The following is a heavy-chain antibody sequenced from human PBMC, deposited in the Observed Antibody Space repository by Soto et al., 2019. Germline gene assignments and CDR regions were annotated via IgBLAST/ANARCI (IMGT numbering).Heavy chain of an antibody. J-gene: IGHJ5*02. V-gene: IGHV4-39*01. CDR3: AGQTFTIAAASYGRSNWFDP. D-gene: IGHD6-25*01. CDR1: GGSITSSSHF. Sequence: PSETLSLTCSASGGSITSSSHFWGWVRQPPGKGLEWIGTIYFTGNNYYTPSLKSRLTMSIDTSKNEFSLRLNSVTAEDTAVYYCAGQTFTIAAASYGRSNWFDPWGPGTLVTVSS. CDR2: IYFTGNN.